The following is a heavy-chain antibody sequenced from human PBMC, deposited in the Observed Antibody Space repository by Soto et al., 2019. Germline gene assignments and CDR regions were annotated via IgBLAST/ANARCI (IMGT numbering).Heavy chain of an antibody. Sequence: GESLKISCKGSGYSFTRYWIVWVRQMPGKGLEWMGIIYPGDSYTNYSPSFQGHVTILVDKSNTTAYLQWSSLKTSDTAIYYCVRQEGYSSGWYGFPSIWGQGTLVTVSS. CDR2: IYPGDSYT. J-gene: IGHJ4*03. CDR3: VRQEGYSSGWYGFPSI. V-gene: IGHV5-51*01. D-gene: IGHD6-19*01. CDR1: GYSFTRYW.